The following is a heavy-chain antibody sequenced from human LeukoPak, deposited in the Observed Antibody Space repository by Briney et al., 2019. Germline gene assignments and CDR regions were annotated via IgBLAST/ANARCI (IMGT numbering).Heavy chain of an antibody. CDR2: LRSKAHGYLT. Sequence: GGSLRLSRAASGFIFSDHYMDWVRHAPGKGLEWGGRLRSKAHGYLTEYAASVQGSFTISIDDSTHSLYLQMNGLRTEDTAVYYGVRDDLGAGVAFDIWGQGTMVTVSS. J-gene: IGHJ3*02. D-gene: IGHD3-16*01. CDR1: GFIFSDHY. V-gene: IGHV3-72*01. CDR3: VRDDLGAGVAFDI.